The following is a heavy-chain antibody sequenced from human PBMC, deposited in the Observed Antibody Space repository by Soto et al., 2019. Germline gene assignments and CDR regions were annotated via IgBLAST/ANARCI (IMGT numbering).Heavy chain of an antibody. CDR2: ISSGNSYI. D-gene: IGHD3-9*01. CDR3: ATQMDYNIVTGYRPFDY. CDR1: GFTFSSYS. Sequence: EVQLVESGGGLVKPGGSLRLSCAVSGFTFSSYSMNWVRQAPGKGLEWVSSISSGNSYIYYADSVRGRFTVSRDNAKSSLYLQMISLRAEDTAVYYCATQMDYNIVTGYRPFDYWGQGTLVTVSS. V-gene: IGHV3-21*01. J-gene: IGHJ4*02.